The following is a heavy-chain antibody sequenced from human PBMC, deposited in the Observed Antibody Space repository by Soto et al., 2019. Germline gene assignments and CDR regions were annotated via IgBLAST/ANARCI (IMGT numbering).Heavy chain of an antibody. D-gene: IGHD3-22*01. J-gene: IGHJ5*02. V-gene: IGHV3-23*01. CDR2: ISGSGGST. Sequence: GGSLRLSCAASGFSLSIYAMSWVRQAPGKGLEWVSTISGSGGSTYYADSVKGRFTISRDNSKNTLYLQMNSLRAEDTAVYYCYYYDSSGYGYNYFDPWGQGTLVTVSS. CDR1: GFSLSIYA. CDR3: YYYDSSGYGYNYFDP.